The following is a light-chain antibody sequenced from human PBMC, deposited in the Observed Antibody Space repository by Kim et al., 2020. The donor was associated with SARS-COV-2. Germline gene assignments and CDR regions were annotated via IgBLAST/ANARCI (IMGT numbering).Light chain of an antibody. CDR3: QQYDTSPPM. CDR1: QSMTGND. CDR2: GAA. V-gene: IGKV3-20*01. Sequence: SPGERGPLSGRASQSMTGNDLAWDQRKAGQAPRHLIYGAASRATGVPDRFSGSGSGTDFTLTISRLEPEDFVLYYCQQYDTSPPMFGQGTKVDIK. J-gene: IGKJ1*01.